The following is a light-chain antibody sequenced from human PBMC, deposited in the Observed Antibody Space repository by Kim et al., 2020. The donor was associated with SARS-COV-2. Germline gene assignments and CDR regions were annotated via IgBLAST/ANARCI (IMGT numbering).Light chain of an antibody. V-gene: IGKV1-5*01. J-gene: IGKJ1*01. Sequence: DIQMTQSPSTLSTSVGDRVTITCRASQSINIWLAWYQQKPGKAPNHLIYDASILESGVPSRFSGSGSGTQFTLTISGLQPDDFATYYRQEYKNESWTFGQETKVDIK. CDR1: QSINIW. CDR2: DAS. CDR3: QEYKNESWT.